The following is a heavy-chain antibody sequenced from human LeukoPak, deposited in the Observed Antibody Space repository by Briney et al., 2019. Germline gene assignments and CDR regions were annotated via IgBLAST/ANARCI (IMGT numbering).Heavy chain of an antibody. Sequence: PGGSLRLSCAASGFTFSSYEMNWVRQAPGKGLEWVSYISSSGSTIYYADSVKGRFTISRDNAKNSLYLQMNSLRAEDTAVYYCATTHVVVTANFDYWGQGTLVTVSS. J-gene: IGHJ4*02. CDR2: ISSSGSTI. CDR3: ATTHVVVTANFDY. V-gene: IGHV3-48*03. D-gene: IGHD2-21*02. CDR1: GFTFSSYE.